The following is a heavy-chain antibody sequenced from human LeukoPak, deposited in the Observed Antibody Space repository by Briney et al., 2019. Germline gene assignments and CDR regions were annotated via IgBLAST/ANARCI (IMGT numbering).Heavy chain of an antibody. J-gene: IGHJ4*02. CDR3: ARGGSASDY. Sequence: GGSLRLSCAASGFSFSTYALNWVRQAPGMGWEWVSSITGSGGNTYYADSVKGRFTISRDNSKNTLYLQMNSLRAEDTAVYYCARGGSASDYWGQGTLVTVSS. V-gene: IGHV3-23*01. D-gene: IGHD3-10*01. CDR2: ITGSGGNT. CDR1: GFSFSTYA.